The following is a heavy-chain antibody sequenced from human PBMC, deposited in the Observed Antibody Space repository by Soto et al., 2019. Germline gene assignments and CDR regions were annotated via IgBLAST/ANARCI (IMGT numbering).Heavy chain of an antibody. CDR2: ISSSSSYL. V-gene: IGHV3-21*01. D-gene: IGHD6-6*01. CDR3: ARASHGGSFDY. J-gene: IGHJ4*02. CDR1: GFTFSSYS. Sequence: EVQLVESGGGLVKPGGSLRLSCAASGFTFSSYSMNWVRQAPGKGLEWVSSISSSSSYLYYADSVKGRFTISRDNAKNSLYLQMNSLRAEDTAVYYCARASHGGSFDYWGQGTLVTVSS.